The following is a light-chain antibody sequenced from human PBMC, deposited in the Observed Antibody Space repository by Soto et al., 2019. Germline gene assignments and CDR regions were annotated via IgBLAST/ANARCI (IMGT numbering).Light chain of an antibody. J-gene: IGKJ1*01. CDR3: QQSYDMPWT. CDR1: QNIRND. CDR2: AAS. V-gene: IGKV1-39*01. Sequence: IQLTQTPSSLSASVGDRVAISCRASQNIRNDLGWYQQKPGKAPQLLIYAASNLQTGVPSRFSGSGFGTDFTLTISSLQPEDFAAYYCQQSYDMPWTFGLGTKVDIK.